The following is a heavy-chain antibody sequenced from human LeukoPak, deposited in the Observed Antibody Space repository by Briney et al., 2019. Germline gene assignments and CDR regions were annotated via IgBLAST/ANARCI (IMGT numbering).Heavy chain of an antibody. V-gene: IGHV3-9*01. D-gene: IGHD3-22*01. CDR3: AKDISSSGFNWFDP. CDR2: ISWNSGSI. J-gene: IGHJ5*02. Sequence: GGSLRLSCAASGFTFDDYAMHWVRQAPGKGLEWVSGISWNSGSIGYADSVKGRFTISRDNAKNSLYLQMNSLRAEDTDLYYCAKDISSSGFNWFDPWGQGTLVTVSS. CDR1: GFTFDDYA.